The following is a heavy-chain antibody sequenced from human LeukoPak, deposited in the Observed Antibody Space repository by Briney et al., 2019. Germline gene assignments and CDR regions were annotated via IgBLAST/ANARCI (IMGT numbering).Heavy chain of an antibody. V-gene: IGHV3-7*04. CDR3: ARFRPGELPLTY. Sequence: GGSLRLSCAASAFTFSNYWMTWVGQAPGKGLEGVANIKPDGSEKFYADSLRGRFTISRDNAKNSLYLQMNSLRAEDTAVYYSARFRPGELPLTYWGPGTLVTVSS. CDR1: AFTFSNYW. D-gene: IGHD3-10*01. J-gene: IGHJ4*02. CDR2: IKPDGSEK.